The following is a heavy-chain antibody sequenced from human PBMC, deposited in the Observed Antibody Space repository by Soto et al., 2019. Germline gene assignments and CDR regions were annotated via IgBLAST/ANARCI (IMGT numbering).Heavy chain of an antibody. Sequence: SETLSLTCTVSGDFIGGVGYWSWIRPFPGRGLEWIGCISSSGSTYYNPALNNRISLSLDTSQNQFSLKLLSVTAADTAIYYCARSGVTGIVIPSHWFDPWGQGTLVTVSS. V-gene: IGHV4-31*03. CDR1: GDFIGGVGY. CDR2: ISSSGST. CDR3: ARSGVTGIVIPSHWFDP. J-gene: IGHJ5*02. D-gene: IGHD2-21*02.